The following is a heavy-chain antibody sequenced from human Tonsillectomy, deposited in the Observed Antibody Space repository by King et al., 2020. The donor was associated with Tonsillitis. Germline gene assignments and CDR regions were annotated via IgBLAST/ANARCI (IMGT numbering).Heavy chain of an antibody. CDR2: INPSGGST. CDR3: ARGGDYYDSSGYYLPDP. V-gene: IGHV1-46*01. Sequence: QLVQSGAEVKKPGASVKVSCKASGYTFTSYYMHWVRQAPGQGLEWMGIINPSGGSTSYAQKFQGRVTMTRDTSTSTVYMELSSLRSEDTAVYYCARGGDYYDSSGYYLPDPWGQGTLVTVSS. J-gene: IGHJ5*02. D-gene: IGHD3-22*01. CDR1: GYTFTSYY.